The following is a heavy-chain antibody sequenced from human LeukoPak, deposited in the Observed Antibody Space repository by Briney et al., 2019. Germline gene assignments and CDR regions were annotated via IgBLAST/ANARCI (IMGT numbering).Heavy chain of an antibody. CDR3: ARGPRGYSYGPYYFDY. CDR1: GGTFSSYA. D-gene: IGHD5-18*01. J-gene: IGHJ4*02. CDR2: INPNSGGT. Sequence: ASVKVSCKASGGTFSSYAISWVRQAPGQGLEWMGWINPNSGGTNYAQKFQGRVTMTRDTSISTAYMELSRLRSDDTAVYYCARGPRGYSYGPYYFDYWGQGTLVTVSS. V-gene: IGHV1-2*02.